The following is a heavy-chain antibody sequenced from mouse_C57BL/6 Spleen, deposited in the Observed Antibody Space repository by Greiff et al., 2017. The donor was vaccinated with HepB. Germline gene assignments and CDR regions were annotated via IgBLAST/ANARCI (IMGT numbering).Heavy chain of an antibody. V-gene: IGHV1-26*01. D-gene: IGHD2-1*01. J-gene: IGHJ1*03. CDR1: GYTFTDYY. CDR2: INPNNGGT. Sequence: EVQLQQSGPELVKPGASVKISCKASGYTFTDYYMNWVKQSHGKSLEWIGDINPNNGGTSYNQKFKGKATLTVDKSSSTAYMELRSLTSEDSAVYYCAPSGNYYWYFDVWGTGTTVTVSS. CDR3: APSGNYYWYFDV.